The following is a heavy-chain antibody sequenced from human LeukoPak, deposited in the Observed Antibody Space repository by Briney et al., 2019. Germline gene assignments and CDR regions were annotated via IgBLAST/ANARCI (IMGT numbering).Heavy chain of an antibody. D-gene: IGHD5-24*01. CDR3: AKPSDGYNIWDSFDY. J-gene: IGHJ4*02. CDR1: GFTFSSYG. CDR2: ISYDGSNK. V-gene: IGHV3-30*18. Sequence: HPGGSLRLSCAASGFTFSSYGMHWVRQAPGKGLEWVAVISYDGSNKYYADSVKGRFTISRDNSKNTLYLQMNSLRAEDTAVYYCAKPSDGYNIWDSFDYWGQGTLVTVSS.